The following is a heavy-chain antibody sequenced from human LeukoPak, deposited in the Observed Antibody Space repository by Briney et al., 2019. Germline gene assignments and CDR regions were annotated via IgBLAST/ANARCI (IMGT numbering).Heavy chain of an antibody. CDR3: ARQGHKLTLVDYYGMDV. Sequence: SGTLSLTCSVSGGSINSDYWSWVRQPPGKGLEWIGYIYYTGSTTNYNPSLKSRVTISVDRSKNQFSLKLNSVTAADTAVYYCARQGHKLTLVDYYGMDVWGQGTTVTVSS. D-gene: IGHD1-26*01. CDR1: GGSINSDY. J-gene: IGHJ6*02. V-gene: IGHV4-59*08. CDR2: IYYTGST.